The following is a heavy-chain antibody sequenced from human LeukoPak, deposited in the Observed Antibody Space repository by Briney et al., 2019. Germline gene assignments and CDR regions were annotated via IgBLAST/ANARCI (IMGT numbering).Heavy chain of an antibody. D-gene: IGHD7-27*01. Sequence: SQTLSLTCAISGGSVSSSTAAWDWIRPSPARGLEWLGRTYFRSKWYYGYAPSLKSRLTINPDTSKNQFSLQLNSVTPEDTAIYYCAINWGVYFDYWSQGTLVTVSA. CDR3: AINWGVYFDY. J-gene: IGHJ4*02. CDR1: GGSVSSSTAA. CDR2: TYFRSKWYY. V-gene: IGHV6-1*01.